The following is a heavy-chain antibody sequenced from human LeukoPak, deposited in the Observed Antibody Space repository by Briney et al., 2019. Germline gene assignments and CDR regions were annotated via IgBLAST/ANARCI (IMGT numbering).Heavy chain of an antibody. Sequence: ASVKVSCKVSGYTLTELSMHWVQQAPGKGLEWMGGFDPEDGETIYAQKFQGRVTMTEDTSTDTAYMELSSLRSEDTAVYYCATDLLTTVTTEFDYWGQGTLVTVSS. CDR2: FDPEDGET. V-gene: IGHV1-24*01. J-gene: IGHJ4*02. CDR1: GYTLTELS. CDR3: ATDLLTTVTTEFDY. D-gene: IGHD4-11*01.